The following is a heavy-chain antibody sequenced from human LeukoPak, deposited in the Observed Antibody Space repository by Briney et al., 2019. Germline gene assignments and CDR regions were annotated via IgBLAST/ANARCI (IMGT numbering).Heavy chain of an antibody. CDR1: GGTFSSYA. Sequence: SVNVSCKASGGTFSSYAISWVRQAPGQGLEWMGGIIPIFGTANYAQKFQDRVTITADESTSTAYMDLSSLGSEDTAVYYCAREDLTPGTYYYDSSGPRGFDYWGQGTLVTVSS. CDR2: IIPIFGTA. D-gene: IGHD3-22*01. J-gene: IGHJ4*02. V-gene: IGHV1-69*01. CDR3: AREDLTPGTYYYDSSGPRGFDY.